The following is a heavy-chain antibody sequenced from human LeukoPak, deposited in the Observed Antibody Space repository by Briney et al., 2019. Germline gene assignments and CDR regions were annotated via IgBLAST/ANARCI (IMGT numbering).Heavy chain of an antibody. CDR3: ATDYRWETIADFDY. J-gene: IGHJ4*02. V-gene: IGHV1-24*01. Sequence: GASVKVSCKVSGYTLTELSMHWVRQAPGKGLEWMGGFDPEDGETIYAQKFQGRVTMTEDTSTDTAYMELSSLRSEDTAVYYCATDYRWETIADFDYWGQGTLVTVSS. D-gene: IGHD1-14*01. CDR1: GYTLTELS. CDR2: FDPEDGET.